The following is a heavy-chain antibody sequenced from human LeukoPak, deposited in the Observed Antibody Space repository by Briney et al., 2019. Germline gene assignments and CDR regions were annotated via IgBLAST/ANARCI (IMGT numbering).Heavy chain of an antibody. CDR3: ARGYCSSTSCLGTSDY. Sequence: GGFLRLSCAASGFTFSSYAMSWVRQAPGKGLEWVSAISGSGGSTYYADSVKGRFTISRDNSKNTLYLQMNSLRAEDTAVYYCARGYCSSTSCLGTSDYWGQGTLVTVSS. CDR2: ISGSGGST. CDR1: GFTFSSYA. D-gene: IGHD2-2*01. V-gene: IGHV3-23*01. J-gene: IGHJ4*02.